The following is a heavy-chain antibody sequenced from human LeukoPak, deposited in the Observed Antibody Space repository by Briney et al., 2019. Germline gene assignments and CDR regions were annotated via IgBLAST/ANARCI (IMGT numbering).Heavy chain of an antibody. Sequence: PSETLSLTCTVSDGAIAGYSWSWIRQAPGKGLEWIGYIYYSGDTNYNPSLQSRVTVSVDTSKNQFSLKLSSVTAADTAVYYCARGTILAGVGATTSWGQGTLVTVSS. CDR1: DGAIAGYS. V-gene: IGHV4-59*12. J-gene: IGHJ4*02. CDR3: ARGTILAGVGATTS. D-gene: IGHD1-26*01. CDR2: IYYSGDT.